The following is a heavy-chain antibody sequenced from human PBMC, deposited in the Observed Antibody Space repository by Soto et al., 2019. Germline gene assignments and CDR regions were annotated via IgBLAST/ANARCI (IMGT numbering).Heavy chain of an antibody. CDR3: ARGGRYCDWLPLDY. D-gene: IGHD3-9*01. CDR2: IKQDGSEG. Sequence: EVQLVESGGGLVQPGGSLRLSCVASGFTFSSYFMTWVRQAPGKGLEWVANIKQDGSEGYYVDSVKGRFTISRDNAKNSLYLEMNSLRVEDMALYYCARGGRYCDWLPLDYWGQGTLVAVSS. CDR1: GFTFSSYF. V-gene: IGHV3-7*01. J-gene: IGHJ4*02.